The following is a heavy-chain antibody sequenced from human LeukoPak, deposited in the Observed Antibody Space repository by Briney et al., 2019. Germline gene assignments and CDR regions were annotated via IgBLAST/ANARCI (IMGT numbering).Heavy chain of an antibody. J-gene: IGHJ3*01. Sequence: GGSLRLSCAASGFTVSSNYMSWVRQAQGKGLEWVSVIYSGGSTYYADSVKGRFTISRDNSKNTLYLQMNSLRADDTAVYYCAMKAVPRPRLHDAFDFWGQGTVVSVSS. V-gene: IGHV3-53*01. D-gene: IGHD5-24*01. CDR3: AMKAVPRPRLHDAFDF. CDR2: IYSGGST. CDR1: GFTVSSNY.